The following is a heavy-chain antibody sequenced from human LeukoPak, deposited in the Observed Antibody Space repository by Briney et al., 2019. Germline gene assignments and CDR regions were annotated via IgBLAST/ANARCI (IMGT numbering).Heavy chain of an antibody. CDR1: GGSISSGSYY. CDR2: IYTSGST. Sequence: PSETLSLTCTVSGGSISSGSYYWSWIRQPAGKGLEWIGRIYTSGSTNYNPSLKSRVTISVDTSKNQFSLKLSSVTAADTAVYYCAREDYYYYYMDVWGKGTTVTASS. CDR3: AREDYYYYYMDV. J-gene: IGHJ6*03. V-gene: IGHV4-61*02.